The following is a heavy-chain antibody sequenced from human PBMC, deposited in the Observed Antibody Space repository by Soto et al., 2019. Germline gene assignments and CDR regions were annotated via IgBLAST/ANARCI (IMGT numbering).Heavy chain of an antibody. J-gene: IGHJ4*02. CDR1: GFTFTIFA. CDR2: ISGSGGST. Sequence: GGSLRLSCAASGFTFTIFAMSWVRQSPGKGLEWVSTISGSGGSTYYADAVKGRFTISRDNSMGTLYLQMKSLRVEDTAIYYCAKEVSLGSTVDLGYWGQGTLVTVS. V-gene: IGHV3-23*01. D-gene: IGHD7-27*01. CDR3: AKEVSLGSTVDLGY.